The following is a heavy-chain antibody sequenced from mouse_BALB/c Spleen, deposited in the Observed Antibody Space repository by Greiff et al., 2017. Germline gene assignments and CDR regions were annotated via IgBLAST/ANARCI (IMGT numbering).Heavy chain of an antibody. J-gene: IGHJ3*01. CDR3: TRDPYGNYAWFAY. D-gene: IGHD2-1*01. Sequence: EVKLVESGGGLVKPGGSLKLSCAASGFTFSSYTMSWVRQTPEKRLEWVATISSGGSYTYYPDSVKGRFTISRDNAKNTLYLQMSSLKSEDTAMYYCTRDPYGNYAWFAYWGQGTLVTVSA. CDR1: GFTFSSYT. V-gene: IGHV5-6-4*01. CDR2: ISSGGSYT.